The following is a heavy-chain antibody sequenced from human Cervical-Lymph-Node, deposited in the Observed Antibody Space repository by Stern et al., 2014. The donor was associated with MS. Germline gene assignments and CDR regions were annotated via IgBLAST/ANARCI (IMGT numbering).Heavy chain of an antibody. J-gene: IGHJ5*02. CDR2: IIPIVGTS. CDR1: GGTFSTYP. Sequence: VQLVESGTEVKRPGSSVRVSCKASGGTFSTYPISWVRQAPGQGLEWMGRIIPIVGTSKYAQKFQGRVTMTADEATSTAYVELTSLSSEDTAVYYCATEVGGDPNWFDPWGQGTLVTVSS. CDR3: ATEVGGDPNWFDP. D-gene: IGHD2-21*02. V-gene: IGHV1-69*01.